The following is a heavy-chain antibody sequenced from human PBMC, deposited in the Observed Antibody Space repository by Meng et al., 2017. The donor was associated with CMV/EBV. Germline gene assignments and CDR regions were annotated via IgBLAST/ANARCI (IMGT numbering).Heavy chain of an antibody. Sequence: GESLKISCAASGFTFSSYAMHWVRQAPGKGLEWVAVISYDGSNKYYADSVKGRFTISRDNSKNTLYLQMNSLRAEGTAVYYCARAMVNDFWSGSIVYYYYGMDVWGQGTTVTVSS. J-gene: IGHJ6*02. V-gene: IGHV3-30-3*01. D-gene: IGHD3-3*01. CDR1: GFTFSSYA. CDR2: ISYDGSNK. CDR3: ARAMVNDFWSGSIVYYYYGMDV.